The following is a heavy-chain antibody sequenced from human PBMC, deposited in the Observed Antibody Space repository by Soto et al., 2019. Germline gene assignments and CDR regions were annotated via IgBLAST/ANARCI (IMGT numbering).Heavy chain of an antibody. D-gene: IGHD2-15*01. Sequence: ASVKVSCTASGYTFTDYYIHWVRQAPGQGLEWMGWINPNSGGTNYAQKFQGRVTMTRDTSISTAYMELSRLISDDTAVYYCARGDVRVVASFDPWGLGALVTVSS. V-gene: IGHV1-2*02. J-gene: IGHJ5*02. CDR3: ARGDVRVVASFDP. CDR2: INPNSGGT. CDR1: GYTFTDYY.